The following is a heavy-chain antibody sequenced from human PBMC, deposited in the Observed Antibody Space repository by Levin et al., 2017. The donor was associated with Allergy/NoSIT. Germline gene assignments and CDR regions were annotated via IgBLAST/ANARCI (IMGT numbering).Heavy chain of an antibody. CDR2: INPNSGGT. J-gene: IGHJ3*02. V-gene: IGHV1-2*02. D-gene: IGHD2-15*01. Sequence: GESLKISCKASGYTFTGYYMHWVRQAPGQGLEWMGWINPNSGGTNYAQKFQGRVTMTRDTSISTAYMELSRLRSDDTAVYYCARDVADCSGGSCYILDAFDIWGQGTMVTVSS. CDR3: ARDVADCSGGSCYILDAFDI. CDR1: GYTFTGYY.